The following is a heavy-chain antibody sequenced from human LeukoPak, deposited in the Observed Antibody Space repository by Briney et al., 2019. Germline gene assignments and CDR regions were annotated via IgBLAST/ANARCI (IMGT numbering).Heavy chain of an antibody. V-gene: IGHV3-33*06. D-gene: IGHD1-26*01. CDR3: EKDTGLVGATRYYFDY. CDR2: IWYDGSNK. CDR1: GFTFSNYG. J-gene: IGHJ4*02. Sequence: GGSLRLSCAATGFTFSNYGMRWVRQAPGKGLEWVAVIWYDGSNKYYADSVKGRFTISRDNSQNTLYLQMNSLRVEDTAVYYCEKDTGLVGATRYYFDYWGQGTLVTVSS.